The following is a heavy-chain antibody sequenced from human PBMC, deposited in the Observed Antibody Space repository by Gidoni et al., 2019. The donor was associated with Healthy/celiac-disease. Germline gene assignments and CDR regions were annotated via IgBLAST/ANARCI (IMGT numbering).Heavy chain of an antibody. CDR2: IWYDGSNK. D-gene: IGHD6-6*01. CDR1: GFTFSSYG. V-gene: IGHV3-33*01. Sequence: QVQLVESGGGVVQPGRSLRLSCAASGFTFSSYGMHWVRQAPGKGLEWVAVIWYDGSNKYYTDSVKGRFTISRDNSKTTLYLQMNSLRAEDTAVYYCARGDSSSVRNYFDYWGQGTLVTVSS. J-gene: IGHJ4*02. CDR3: ARGDSSSVRNYFDY.